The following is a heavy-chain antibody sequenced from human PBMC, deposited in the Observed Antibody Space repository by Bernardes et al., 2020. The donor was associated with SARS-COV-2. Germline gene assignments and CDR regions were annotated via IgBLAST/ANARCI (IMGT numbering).Heavy chain of an antibody. D-gene: IGHD2-15*01. Sequence: SVKVSCKASGGTFSSYAISWVRQAPGQGLEWMGGIIPIFGTANYAQKFQGRVTITADESTSTAYMELSSLRSEDTAVYYCARGGWNIVVVVAATEYYYYGMDVWGQGTTVTVSS. CDR1: GGTFSSYA. J-gene: IGHJ6*02. V-gene: IGHV1-69*13. CDR2: IIPIFGTA. CDR3: ARGGWNIVVVVAATEYYYYGMDV.